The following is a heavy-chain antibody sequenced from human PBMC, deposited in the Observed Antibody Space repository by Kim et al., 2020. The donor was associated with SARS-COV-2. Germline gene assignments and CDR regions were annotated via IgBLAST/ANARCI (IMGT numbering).Heavy chain of an antibody. CDR2: IYYSGST. CDR1: GGSISSYY. D-gene: IGHD1-26*01. J-gene: IGHJ3*02. Sequence: SETLSLTCTVSGGSISSYYWSWIRQPPGKGLEWIGYIYYSGSTNYNPSLKSRVTISVDTSKNQFSLKLSSVTAADTAVYYCARDRVGATDDAFDIWGQGTMVTVSS. V-gene: IGHV4-59*13. CDR3: ARDRVGATDDAFDI.